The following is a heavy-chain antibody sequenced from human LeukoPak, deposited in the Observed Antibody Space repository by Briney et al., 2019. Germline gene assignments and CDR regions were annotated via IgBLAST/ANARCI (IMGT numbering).Heavy chain of an antibody. CDR1: GYIFTSYV. Sequence: ASVKVSCKASGYIFTSYVLHWVRQAPGQGLEWMGWINTNTGNPTYAQGFTGRFVFSLDTSVGTAYLQISSLKADDTAMYYCARGDYGTHGYQTRWGQGTLVTVSS. V-gene: IGHV7-4-1*02. CDR2: INTNTGNP. CDR3: ARGDYGTHGYQTR. D-gene: IGHD4/OR15-4a*01. J-gene: IGHJ4*02.